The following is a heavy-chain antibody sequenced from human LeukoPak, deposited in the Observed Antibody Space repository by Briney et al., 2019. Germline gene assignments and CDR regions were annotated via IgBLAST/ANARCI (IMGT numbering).Heavy chain of an antibody. V-gene: IGHV3-43*02. CDR1: GFTFDDYA. J-gene: IGHJ3*02. Sequence: GGSLRLSCATSGFTFDDYAMHWVRQAPGKGLEWVSLISGDGGSTYYADSVKGRFTISRDNSKNTLSLQMNSLRAEDTAVYYCARAVGPFDIWGQGTMVTVSS. CDR2: ISGDGGST. CDR3: ARAVGPFDI.